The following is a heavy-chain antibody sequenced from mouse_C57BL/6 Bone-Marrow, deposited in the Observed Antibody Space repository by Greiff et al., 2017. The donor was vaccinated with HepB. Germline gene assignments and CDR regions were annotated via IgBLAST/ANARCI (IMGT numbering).Heavy chain of an antibody. CDR3: ARGRDY. Sequence: EVKLEESGGGLVKPGGSLKLSCAASGFTFSSYAMSWVRQTPEKRLEWVATISDGGSYTYYPDNVKGRFTISRDNAKNNLYLQMSHLKSEDTAMYYCARGRDYWGQGTSVTVSS. CDR2: ISDGGSYT. J-gene: IGHJ4*01. V-gene: IGHV5-4*03. CDR1: GFTFSSYA.